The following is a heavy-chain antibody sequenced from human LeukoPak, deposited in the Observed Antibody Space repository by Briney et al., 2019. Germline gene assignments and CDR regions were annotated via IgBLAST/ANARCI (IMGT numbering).Heavy chain of an antibody. CDR3: ARWYCSANTCYHLDV. J-gene: IGHJ6*03. CDR2: IYYSGST. V-gene: IGHV4-59*12. Sequence: SQTLSLTCTVSGASLSSNYWRWIRQPPGEGLEWIGYIYYSGSTTYIPSLKSRVTMSVDTSKNQLSLRLNSVTTGDTADYYCARWYCSANTCYHLDVWGKGTTVTVSS. CDR1: GASLSSNY. D-gene: IGHD2-15*01.